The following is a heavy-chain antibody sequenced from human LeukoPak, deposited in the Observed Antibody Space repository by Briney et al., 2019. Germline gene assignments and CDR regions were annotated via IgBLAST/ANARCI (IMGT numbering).Heavy chain of an antibody. Sequence: ASVKVSCKASGYTFTSYGISWVRQAPGQGLEWMGWIGAYNGNTNYAQKLQGRVTMTTDTSTSTAYMELRSLRSDDTAVYYCARDHSSDYDSSGYYYPFDYWGQGTLVTVSS. CDR3: ARDHSSDYDSSGYYYPFDY. CDR1: GYTFTSYG. J-gene: IGHJ4*02. CDR2: IGAYNGNT. D-gene: IGHD3-22*01. V-gene: IGHV1-18*01.